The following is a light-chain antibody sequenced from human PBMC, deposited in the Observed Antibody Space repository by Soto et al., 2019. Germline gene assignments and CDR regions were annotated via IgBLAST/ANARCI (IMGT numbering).Light chain of an antibody. J-gene: IGKJ1*01. CDR2: AAS. Sequence: DIQMTQSPSSLSASVGDRVTITCRASQSISSYLNWYQQKPGKAPKLLIYAASSLQSGVPSRFSGSGSGTDFTLTISRLQPEDFATYYCQQSYSTLTWTFGQGTKLEIK. V-gene: IGKV1-39*01. CDR3: QQSYSTLTWT. CDR1: QSISSY.